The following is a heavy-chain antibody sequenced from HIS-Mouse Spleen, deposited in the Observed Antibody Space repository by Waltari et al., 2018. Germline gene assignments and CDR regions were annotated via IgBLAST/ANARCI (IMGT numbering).Heavy chain of an antibody. Sequence: QLQLQESGPGLVKPSETLSLTCTVSGGSISSSSYYWGWIRQPPGKGMEWIGGINYSGSTYSTPSLKSRVTISVDTSKNQFSLKLSSVTAADTAVYYCAREIPYSSSWYDWYFDLWGRGTLVTVSS. V-gene: IGHV4-39*07. CDR1: GGSISSSSYY. D-gene: IGHD6-13*01. CDR2: INYSGST. CDR3: AREIPYSSSWYDWYFDL. J-gene: IGHJ2*01.